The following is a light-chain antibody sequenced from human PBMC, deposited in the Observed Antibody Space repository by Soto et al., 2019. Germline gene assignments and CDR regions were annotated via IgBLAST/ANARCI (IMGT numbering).Light chain of an antibody. CDR2: GNS. CDR3: QSYDSSLSGDYV. V-gene: IGLV1-40*01. CDR1: SSNIGAGYD. J-gene: IGLJ1*01. Sequence: QSVLTQPPSVSGAPGQSVTISCTGSSSNIGAGYDVHWYQQLPGTAPKLLIYGNSNRPSGVPDRFSGYKSGTSASLAITGIQAEDEADYYCQSYDSSLSGDYVFGTGTKVTV.